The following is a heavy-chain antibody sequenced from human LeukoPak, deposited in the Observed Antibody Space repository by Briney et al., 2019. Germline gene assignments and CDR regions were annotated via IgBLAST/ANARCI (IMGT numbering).Heavy chain of an antibody. V-gene: IGHV1-2*06. D-gene: IGHD1-26*01. CDR1: GYTFNDYY. J-gene: IGHJ4*02. CDR2: TNPNSGGT. Sequence: GASVKVSCKASGYTFNDYYIHWVRQAPGQGFEWMGRTNPNSGGTNYAQKFQGRVTMTRDTSVSTAYMELSRLRYDDTAVYYCARGGTYDPFVYWGQGTLVTVSS. CDR3: ARGGTYDPFVY.